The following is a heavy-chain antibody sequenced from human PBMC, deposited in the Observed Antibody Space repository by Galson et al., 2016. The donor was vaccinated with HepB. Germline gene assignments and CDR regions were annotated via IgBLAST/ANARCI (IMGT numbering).Heavy chain of an antibody. CDR3: ARHEHVVDFYYYNMDV. CDR2: IYPGDFDT. V-gene: IGHV5-51*01. Sequence: QSGAEVKKPGESLKISCEGSGYSFTSYWISWVRQMPGKGLEWMGIIYPGDFDTRYSPSFQGQVTISADKSISTAYLQWKSLKASDTAMYYCARHEHVVDFYYYNMDVWGQGTTVTVSS. J-gene: IGHJ6*02. CDR1: GYSFTSYW. D-gene: IGHD2-15*01.